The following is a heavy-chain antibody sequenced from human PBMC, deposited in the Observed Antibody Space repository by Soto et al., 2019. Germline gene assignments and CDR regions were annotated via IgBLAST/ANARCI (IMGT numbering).Heavy chain of an antibody. Sequence: SETLSLTCTVSGGSIINDYWSWVRQPPGKGLEWVGFMFNRGSTNYSPSYNPSLKGRVIISLDTSRNQVSLKMTSVTAADSAVYHCARHTPKSLTVPEIPFDLWGQGTLVTVSS. D-gene: IGHD6-19*01. J-gene: IGHJ4*02. CDR2: MFNRGST. CDR3: ARHTPKSLTVPEIPFDL. V-gene: IGHV4-59*01. CDR1: GGSIINDY.